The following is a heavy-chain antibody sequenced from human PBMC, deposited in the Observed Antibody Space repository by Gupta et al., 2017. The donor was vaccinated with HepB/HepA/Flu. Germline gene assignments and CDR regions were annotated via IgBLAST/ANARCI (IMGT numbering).Heavy chain of an antibody. CDR1: RFTFSSYA. Sequence: QVQLVESGGGVVQPGRSLRLSCEASRFTFSSYAMHWVRQAPGKGMEWVAVIRHDGSNQYYGDSVKGRFTISRDNSKNTLYLQMNSLRAEDTAVYYCARGNKTFDLDNWGQGTLVTVSS. CDR2: IRHDGSNQ. CDR3: ARGNKTFDLDN. J-gene: IGHJ4*02. V-gene: IGHV3-33*01. D-gene: IGHD1/OR15-1a*01.